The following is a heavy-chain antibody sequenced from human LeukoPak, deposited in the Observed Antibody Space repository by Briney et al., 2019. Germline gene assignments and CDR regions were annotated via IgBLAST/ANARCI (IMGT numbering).Heavy chain of an antibody. D-gene: IGHD3-22*01. J-gene: IGHJ4*02. CDR3: ARVRDSSGYPIQPFDY. Sequence: ASVKVSCKASGYTFTGYYMHWVRQAPGQGLEWMGWINPNGGGTNYAQKFQGRVTMTRDTSISTAYMELSRLRSDDTAVYYCARVRDSSGYPIQPFDYWGQGTLVTVSS. CDR2: INPNGGGT. V-gene: IGHV1-2*02. CDR1: GYTFTGYY.